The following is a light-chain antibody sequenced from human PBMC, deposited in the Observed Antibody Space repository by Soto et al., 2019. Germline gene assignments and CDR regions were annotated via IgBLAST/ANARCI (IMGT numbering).Light chain of an antibody. V-gene: IGKV3-11*01. CDR1: QAVNTR. CDR2: LAS. CDR3: HQRQSWPRT. J-gene: IGKJ1*01. Sequence: EIVLTQSPSTLSSCPFDRGTLSCRASQAVNTRLAWYQHRPGQAPRLLIYLASNRAAGVPARFSGSGSGTDFTLTISDVEPEDFAVYYCHQRQSWPRTFGQGTKVDIK.